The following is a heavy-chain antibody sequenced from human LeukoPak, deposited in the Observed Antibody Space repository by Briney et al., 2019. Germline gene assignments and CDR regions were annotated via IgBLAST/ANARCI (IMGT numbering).Heavy chain of an antibody. D-gene: IGHD4-11*01. CDR2: INSDGSRT. J-gene: IGHJ4*02. V-gene: IGHV3-74*01. CDR3: ARVRDDYTYFDC. CDR1: GFTFSSYW. Sequence: PGGSLRLSCAASGFTFSSYWMHWVRQAPGKGLMWVSRINSDGSRTTYADSVRGRFTISRDNAKGTLYLQMNSLRAEDTAVYYCARVRDDYTYFDCWGQGTLVTVSS.